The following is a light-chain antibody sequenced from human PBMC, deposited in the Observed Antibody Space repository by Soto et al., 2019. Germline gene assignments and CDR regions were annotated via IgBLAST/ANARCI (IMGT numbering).Light chain of an antibody. CDR1: QGVTTN. CDR2: DVS. CDR3: QQYNNWPFS. J-gene: IGKJ5*01. Sequence: EIVMTQSPASLSVSPGERATLSCRAGQGVTTNFAWYQQKSGQSPRLLMYDVSSRVTGVPARFCGTGSETDFTLSISGLQSEDSAVYFCQQYNNWPFSFGQGTRLEIK. V-gene: IGKV3-15*01.